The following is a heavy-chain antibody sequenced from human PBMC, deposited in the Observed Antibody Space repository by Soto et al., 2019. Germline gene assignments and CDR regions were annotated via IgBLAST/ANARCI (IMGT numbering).Heavy chain of an antibody. CDR2: IKEDGSER. CDR1: GFTFSNYW. Sequence: LRLSCAASGFTFSNYWMSWVRQAPGKGLEWVANIKEDGSERNYVDSVKGRFTISRDNAENSLYLQMNSLRAEDTAVYYCASARHIGPWGQGTLVTVSS. CDR3: ASARHIGP. J-gene: IGHJ5*02. V-gene: IGHV3-7*01. D-gene: IGHD2-21*01.